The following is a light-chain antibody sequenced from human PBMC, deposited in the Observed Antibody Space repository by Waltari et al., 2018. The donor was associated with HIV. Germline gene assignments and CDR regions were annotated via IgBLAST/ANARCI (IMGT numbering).Light chain of an antibody. CDR2: DSN. CDR3: LLSYDGDVV. V-gene: IGLV7-46*01. CDR1: AGAVTRGHC. Sequence: QPVVTQEPSLTVSPGGTVILTCASSAGAVTRGHCPYWFQQRPGQAPKTLIFDSNNRYSWTPARFTGSFLGGKAVLTLTGAQPEDDADYYCLLSYDGDVVFGGGTKLTVL. J-gene: IGLJ2*01.